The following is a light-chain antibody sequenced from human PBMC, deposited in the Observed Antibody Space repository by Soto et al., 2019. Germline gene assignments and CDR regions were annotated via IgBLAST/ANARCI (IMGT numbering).Light chain of an antibody. Sequence: IQLTQSPSSLSASVGDRVTITCRAGQDISSALAWYQQKPGKAPKLLLYDASSLDAGVPSRFSGSGSGTDFTLSITSLQPEDFATYYCQQFNDFPLTFGGGSKVQIK. CDR2: DAS. CDR3: QQFNDFPLT. V-gene: IGKV1D-13*01. J-gene: IGKJ4*01. CDR1: QDISSA.